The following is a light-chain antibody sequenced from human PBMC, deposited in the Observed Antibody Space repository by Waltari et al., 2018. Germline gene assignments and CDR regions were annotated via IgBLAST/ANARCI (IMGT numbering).Light chain of an antibody. CDR2: AAS. V-gene: IGKV1-39*01. CDR1: QIISSY. J-gene: IGKJ2*01. Sequence: DIQMTQSPSSLPASVGDRVTITCRASQIISSYLNWYQQKPGKAPKLLIYAASSLQSGVPARCSGSGSGRDFSLTVSSLQPEDFATYYCQQSYSTPRTFGQGTKLEIK. CDR3: QQSYSTPRT.